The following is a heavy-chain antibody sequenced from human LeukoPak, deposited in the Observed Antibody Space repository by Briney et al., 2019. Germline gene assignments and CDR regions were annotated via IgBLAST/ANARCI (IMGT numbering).Heavy chain of an antibody. D-gene: IGHD5-18*01. CDR3: ATFNRGYGYGLPIDV. V-gene: IGHV4-34*01. CDR2: INHSGST. Sequence: SETLSLTCAVYGGSFSGYYWSWIRQPPGKGLEWIGEINHSGSTNYNPSLKSRVTISVDTSNNQFSLRLTSLTAADTAVYYCATFNRGYGYGLPIDVWGKGTTVTVSP. CDR1: GGSFSGYY. J-gene: IGHJ6*04.